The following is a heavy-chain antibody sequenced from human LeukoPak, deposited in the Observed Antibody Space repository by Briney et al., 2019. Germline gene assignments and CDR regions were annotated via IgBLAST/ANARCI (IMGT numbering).Heavy chain of an antibody. CDR3: ARDFGYGDYFFDD. Sequence: SETLSLTCTVSGGSISSGSYYWSWIRQPAGEGLEWIGRLHTSGSTHYNPSLKSRVTMSVDTSKNQFSLKLSSVTAADTAVYYCARDFGYGDYFFDDWGQGTLVTVSS. CDR1: GGSISSGSYY. V-gene: IGHV4-61*02. CDR2: LHTSGST. J-gene: IGHJ4*02. D-gene: IGHD4-17*01.